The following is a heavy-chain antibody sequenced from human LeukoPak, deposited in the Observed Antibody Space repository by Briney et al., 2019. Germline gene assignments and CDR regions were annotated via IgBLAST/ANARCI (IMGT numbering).Heavy chain of an antibody. CDR1: GYTFTSYD. D-gene: IGHD1-26*01. CDR3: ATPPSGSYSSGIHDAFDI. Sequence: ASVKVSCKASGYTFTSYDINWVRQATGQGLEWMGWLNTNRGNTGYAQKFQGRVTMTSNTSIITAYVELSSLRSEDTAVYYCATPPSGSYSSGIHDAFDIWGQGTMVTVSS. V-gene: IGHV1-8*01. J-gene: IGHJ3*02. CDR2: LNTNRGNT.